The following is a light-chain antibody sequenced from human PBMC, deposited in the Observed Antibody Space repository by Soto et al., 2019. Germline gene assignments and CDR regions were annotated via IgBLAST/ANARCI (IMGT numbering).Light chain of an antibody. V-gene: IGKV3-11*01. CDR1: QSVPSY. J-gene: IGKJ2*01. CDR3: QQRNAWPRNT. CDR2: DIS. Sequence: EIVLTQFPATLSLSPGDRATLSCRASQSVPSYLAWYQHKPGQAPRLLVYDISNRATGIPARFTGSGSGTDFTLTISSLEPEDSAVYYCQQRNAWPRNTFGQGTKLQI.